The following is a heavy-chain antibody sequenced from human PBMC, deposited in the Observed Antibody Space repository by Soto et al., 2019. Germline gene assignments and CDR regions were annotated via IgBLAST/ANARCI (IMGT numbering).Heavy chain of an antibody. V-gene: IGHV3-74*01. Sequence: EVQLVESGGGLVQPGGSLRLSCAASGFTFSSYWMHWVRQAPGKGLVWVSRINSDGSSTSYADSVKGRFTISRDNAKNTLYLQMNSLRAEDTAVYYCARPGPHYDFWSGLYYFDYWGQGTLFTVSS. J-gene: IGHJ4*02. D-gene: IGHD3-3*01. CDR3: ARPGPHYDFWSGLYYFDY. CDR1: GFTFSSYW. CDR2: INSDGSST.